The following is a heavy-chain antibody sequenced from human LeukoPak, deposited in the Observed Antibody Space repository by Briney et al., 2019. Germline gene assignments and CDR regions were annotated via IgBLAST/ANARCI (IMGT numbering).Heavy chain of an antibody. Sequence: GGSLRLSCVASGFTFSTYGMHWVRQAPGKGLEWVAIIRHDGTNKYGDSVKGRFTISRDNSKNTVYLQMNSLRVEDTAVYYCARDTAAAGTYPLIDYWGQGTLVTVSS. J-gene: IGHJ4*02. CDR2: IRHDGTNK. V-gene: IGHV3-33*01. CDR3: ARDTAAAGTYPLIDY. CDR1: GFTFSTYG. D-gene: IGHD6-13*01.